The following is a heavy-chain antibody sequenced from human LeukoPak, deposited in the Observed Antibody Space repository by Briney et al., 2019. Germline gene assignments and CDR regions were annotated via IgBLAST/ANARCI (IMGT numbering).Heavy chain of an antibody. V-gene: IGHV1-2*02. CDR2: INPNSGAT. D-gene: IGHD6-13*01. Sequence: ASVKVSCKASGYTFTDYSIHWVRQAPGPGLEWMGWINPNSGATNYAQNFQGRVTMTRDTSITTAYMDLSSLRSDDTAVYYCVRDPIHNSSPSAPGTDGFDPWGQGTLVTVSS. CDR3: VRDPIHNSSPSAPGTDGFDP. J-gene: IGHJ5*02. CDR1: GYTFTDYS.